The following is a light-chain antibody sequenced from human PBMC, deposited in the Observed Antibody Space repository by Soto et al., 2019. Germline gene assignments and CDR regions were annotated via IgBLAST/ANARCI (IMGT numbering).Light chain of an antibody. Sequence: EIVVTQSPATLSVSPGERATLSCRASQSVGSNFAWYQQQPGQAPRLLIYDASTRVTGVPARFSGSGSGTEFTLTISSLQSQDFAVYYGHQYLYWPLTFGGGTKLEIK. CDR3: HQYLYWPLT. CDR2: DAS. V-gene: IGKV3-15*01. CDR1: QSVGSN. J-gene: IGKJ4*01.